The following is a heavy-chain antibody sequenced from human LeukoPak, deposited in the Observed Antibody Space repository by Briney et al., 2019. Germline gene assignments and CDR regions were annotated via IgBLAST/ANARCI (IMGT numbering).Heavy chain of an antibody. CDR3: ASNAFDFSAGLDY. J-gene: IGHJ4*02. CDR1: GFTFSSYS. D-gene: IGHD3-3*01. V-gene: IGHV3-21*01. Sequence: PGGSLRLSCAASGFTFSSYSMNWVRQAPGKGLEWVSSISSSSSYIYYADSVKGRFTISRDNAKNSLYLQMNSLRAEDTAVYYCASNAFDFSAGLDYWGQGTLVTVSS. CDR2: ISSSSSYI.